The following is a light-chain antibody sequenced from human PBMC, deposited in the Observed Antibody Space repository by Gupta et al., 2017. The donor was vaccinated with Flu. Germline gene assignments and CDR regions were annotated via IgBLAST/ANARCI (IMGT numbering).Light chain of an antibody. Sequence: QYVLTQPPSASGTPGQRVPLSCSGSNSNIVTNTVNWYQQLPGTAPKLLIYTNSQRPSGVPDRFSGSKSGTSASLASSGLRSDDEADEYCAAWDYSLNGWVFGGGTKLTVL. V-gene: IGLV1-44*01. CDR2: TNS. CDR3: AAWDYSLNGWV. CDR1: NSNIVTNT. J-gene: IGLJ3*02.